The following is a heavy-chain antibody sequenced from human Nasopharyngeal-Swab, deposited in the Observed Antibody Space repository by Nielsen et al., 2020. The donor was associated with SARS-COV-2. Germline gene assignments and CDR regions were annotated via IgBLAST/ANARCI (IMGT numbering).Heavy chain of an antibody. CDR3: VRYSLGFGEKLDY. CDR2: INAGNGNT. D-gene: IGHD3-10*01. Sequence: ASVKVSCKASGYTFTSYAMHWVRQAPGQRLEWMGWINAGNGNTKYSQKFQGRVTITRDTSASTAYMELSSLRSEDTAVYYCVRYSLGFGEKLDYWGQGTLVTVSS. V-gene: IGHV1-3*01. CDR1: GYTFTSYA. J-gene: IGHJ4*02.